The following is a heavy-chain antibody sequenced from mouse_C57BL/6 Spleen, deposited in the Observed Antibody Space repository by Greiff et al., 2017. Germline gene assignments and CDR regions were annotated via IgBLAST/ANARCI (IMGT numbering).Heavy chain of an antibody. CDR1: GYTFTSSW. D-gene: IGHD1-1*01. V-gene: IGHV1-55*01. Sequence: QVQLQQPGAELVKPGASVKMSCKASGYTFTSSWITWVKQRPGQGLEWIGDIYPGYGSTNYNEKFKSKATLTVDTASSTAYMQLSSLTSEDSAVYYCAKRATVPLDYWGQGTTLTVSS. CDR3: AKRATVPLDY. CDR2: IYPGYGST. J-gene: IGHJ2*01.